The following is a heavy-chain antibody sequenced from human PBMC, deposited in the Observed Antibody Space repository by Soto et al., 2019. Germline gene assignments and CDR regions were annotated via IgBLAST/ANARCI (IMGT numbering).Heavy chain of an antibody. J-gene: IGHJ4*02. CDR3: ARDGDSADYGY. D-gene: IGHD2-21*01. CDR2: INPKSGGT. Sequence: QVQLVQSGAEVKKPGASVKVSCKASGYSFTDYHIHWVRQAPGQGLEWLGRINPKSGGTSTAQKFQGWVTMTTDTSISTASMELTRLTSDDTAIYYCARDGDSADYGYWGQGTLVTVSS. CDR1: GYSFTDYH. V-gene: IGHV1-2*04.